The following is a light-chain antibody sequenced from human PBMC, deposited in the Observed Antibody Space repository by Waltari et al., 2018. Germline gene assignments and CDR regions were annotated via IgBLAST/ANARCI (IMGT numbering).Light chain of an antibody. Sequence: SYELTQPPSVSVSPGQTASITCSGDKLGNKYTSWYQQKPGPAPVLVTYQDTKRPSGIPERFSGSNSGNTATLTISGTQAMDEADYYCQAWDSSTVVFGGGTKLTVL. CDR1: KLGNKY. V-gene: IGLV3-1*01. J-gene: IGLJ2*01. CDR2: QDT. CDR3: QAWDSSTVV.